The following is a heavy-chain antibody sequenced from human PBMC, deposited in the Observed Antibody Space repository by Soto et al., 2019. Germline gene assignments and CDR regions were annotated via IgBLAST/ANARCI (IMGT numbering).Heavy chain of an antibody. CDR1: GFTFSNYW. J-gene: IGHJ5*02. CDR2: IKQDGSES. V-gene: IGHV3-7*01. D-gene: IGHD2-21*01. CDR3: ASARHIGP. Sequence: VGSLRLSCAASGFTFSNYWMSWVRQAPGKGLEWVANIKQDGSESNYADSVKGRFTISRDNAENSQYLQMTSLRAEDTAVYYCASARHIGPWGQGTLVTVSS.